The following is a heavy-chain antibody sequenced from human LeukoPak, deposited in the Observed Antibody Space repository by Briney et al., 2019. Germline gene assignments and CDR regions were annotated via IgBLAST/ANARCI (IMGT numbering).Heavy chain of an antibody. D-gene: IGHD4-17*01. CDR1: GGSISSSIYY. Sequence: SETLSLTCSLSGGSISSSIYYWGWIRQPPGKGLEWIGNIYDSGTAYYNPSLKSRVTISVDTSKNQFSLKLNSVTAADTAVYYCARAGYGDSDFDYWGQGTLVTVSS. CDR3: ARAGYGDSDFDY. V-gene: IGHV4-39*01. J-gene: IGHJ4*02. CDR2: IYDSGTA.